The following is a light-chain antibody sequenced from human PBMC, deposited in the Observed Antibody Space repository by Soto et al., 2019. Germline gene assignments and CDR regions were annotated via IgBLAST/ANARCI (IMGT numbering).Light chain of an antibody. J-gene: IGKJ4*01. CDR3: QQANSLSFT. CDR1: QSVSSY. Sequence: EIVLTQSPATLSLSPGERATLSCRASQSVSSYLAWYQQKPGQAPRLLIYDASNRATGIPARFSGSGSGTDFTLTINNLQAEDFATYYCQQANSLSFTFGGGTKVEIK. V-gene: IGKV3-11*01. CDR2: DAS.